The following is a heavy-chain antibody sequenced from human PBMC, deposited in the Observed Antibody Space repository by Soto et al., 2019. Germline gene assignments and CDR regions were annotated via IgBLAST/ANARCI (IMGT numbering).Heavy chain of an antibody. CDR3: ARDSDTNWNYFDY. J-gene: IGHJ4*02. D-gene: IGHD1-20*01. CDR1: GFTVSSNY. CDR2: IYSGGRT. V-gene: IGHV3-53*01. Sequence: EVQLVESGGGVIQPGGPLRLSCAASGFTVSSNYMSWVRQAPGKGLEWVSVIYSGGRTYYADSVKGRFTISRDNSKNTLYLQMNSLRAEDTAVYYCARDSDTNWNYFDYWGQGTLVTVSS.